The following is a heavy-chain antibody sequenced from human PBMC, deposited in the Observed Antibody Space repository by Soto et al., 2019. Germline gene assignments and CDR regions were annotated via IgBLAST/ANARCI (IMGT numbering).Heavy chain of an antibody. J-gene: IGHJ5*02. Sequence: QVQLQESGPGLVKPSQTLSLTCTVSGGSIRSGGYYWNWIRQHPGKGLEWIGYIYYSGSTYYNPSLKSRVTISVDTSKYPFSLKLSSVTAADTAVYYCARASLGYCSSTSCRSNWFDPWGQGTLVTVSS. D-gene: IGHD2-2*01. CDR3: ARASLGYCSSTSCRSNWFDP. CDR1: GGSIRSGGYY. V-gene: IGHV4-31*03. CDR2: IYYSGST.